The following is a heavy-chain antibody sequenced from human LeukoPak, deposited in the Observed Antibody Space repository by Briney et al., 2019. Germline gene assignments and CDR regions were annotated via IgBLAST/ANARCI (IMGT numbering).Heavy chain of an antibody. CDR2: LSGSGDDT. CDR3: TVQRGGDGYNTFDY. J-gene: IGHJ4*02. CDR1: GFTFSSYA. D-gene: IGHD5-24*01. V-gene: IGHV3-23*01. Sequence: GGSLRLSCAASGFTFSSYAMSWVRQAPGKGLEWVSALSGSGDDTYYADSVKGRFTISRDNSKNTLYLQMNSLRAEDTAVYYCTVQRGGDGYNTFDYWGQGTLVTVSS.